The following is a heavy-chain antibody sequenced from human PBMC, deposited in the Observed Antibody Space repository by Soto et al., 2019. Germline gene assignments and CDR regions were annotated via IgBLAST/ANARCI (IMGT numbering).Heavy chain of an antibody. D-gene: IGHD3-10*01. V-gene: IGHV4-59*08. J-gene: IGHJ6*03. CDR3: ARLSYGSGDYRTYYYYMDV. CDR2: IYYSGST. CDR1: GGSISSYY. Sequence: SETLSLTCTVSGGSISSYYWSWIRQPPGKGLEWIGYIYYSGSTNYNPSLKSRVTISVDTSKNQFSLKLSSVTAADTAVYYCARLSYGSGDYRTYYYYMDVWGKGTTVTVSS.